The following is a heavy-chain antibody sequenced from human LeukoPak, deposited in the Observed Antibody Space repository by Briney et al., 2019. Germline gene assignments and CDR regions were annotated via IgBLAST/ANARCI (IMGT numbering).Heavy chain of an antibody. CDR1: GGSISSYY. CDR3: ARAIYYYDSSGYYYWIDY. Sequence: SETLSLTCTVSGGSISSYYWSWIRQPPGKGLEWIGYTYYSGSTNYNPSLKSRVTISVDTSKNQFSLKLSSVTAADTAVYYCARAIYYYDSSGYYYWIDYWGQGTLVTVSS. J-gene: IGHJ4*02. CDR2: TYYSGST. D-gene: IGHD3-22*01. V-gene: IGHV4-59*01.